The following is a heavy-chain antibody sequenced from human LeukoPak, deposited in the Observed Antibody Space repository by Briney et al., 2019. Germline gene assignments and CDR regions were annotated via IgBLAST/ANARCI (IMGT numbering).Heavy chain of an antibody. CDR1: GGSISNVGYY. J-gene: IGHJ4*02. CDR2: IYYSGST. CDR3: ATLKTSGWYFDY. D-gene: IGHD6-19*01. Sequence: PSETLSLTCTVSGGSISNVGYYWAWIHQPPGKGLEWIGSIYYSGSTNYNPSLKSRLTISVDTSKNQFSLKLSSVTAADAAVYYCATLKTSGWYFDYWGQGTLVTVSS. V-gene: IGHV4-39*01.